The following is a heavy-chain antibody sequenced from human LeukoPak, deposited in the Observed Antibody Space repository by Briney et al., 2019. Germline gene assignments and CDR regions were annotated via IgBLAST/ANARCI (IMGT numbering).Heavy chain of an antibody. CDR2: IYYSGST. J-gene: IGHJ6*03. CDR1: GGSISSSSYY. CDR3: ARDKGDYSNYDTGYYYYMDV. V-gene: IGHV4-39*07. D-gene: IGHD4-11*01. Sequence: SETLSLTCTVSGGSISSSSYYWGWIRQPPGKGLEWIGSIYYSGSTYYNPSLKSRVTISVDTSKNQFSLKLSSVTAADTAVYYCARDKGDYSNYDTGYYYYMDVWGKGTTVTVSS.